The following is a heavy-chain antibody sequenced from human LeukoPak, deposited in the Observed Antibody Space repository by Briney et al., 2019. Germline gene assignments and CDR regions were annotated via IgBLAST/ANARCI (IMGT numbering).Heavy chain of an antibody. CDR3: AKVRVSIAVALKSDFDY. V-gene: IGHV3-23*01. CDR2: ISGSGGST. Sequence: GGSLRLSCAASGFTFSSYAMSWVRQAPGKGLEWVSAISGSGGSTYYADSVKGRFTISRDNSKNTLYLQMNSLRAEDTAVYYCAKVRVSIAVALKSDFDYWGQGTLVTVSS. CDR1: GFTFSSYA. D-gene: IGHD6-19*01. J-gene: IGHJ4*02.